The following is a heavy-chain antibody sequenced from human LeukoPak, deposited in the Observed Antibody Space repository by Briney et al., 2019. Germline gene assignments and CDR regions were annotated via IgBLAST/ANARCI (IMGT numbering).Heavy chain of an antibody. Sequence: GASVKVSCKASDYTFTSYGISWVRQAPGQGLEWMGWISAYNGNTNYAQKLQGIVTMTTDTSTSTAYMELRSLRSDDTAVYYCARDRTGDTAMVCFDYWGQGTLVTVSS. CDR2: ISAYNGNT. J-gene: IGHJ4*02. V-gene: IGHV1-18*01. D-gene: IGHD5-18*01. CDR3: ARDRTGDTAMVCFDY. CDR1: DYTFTSYG.